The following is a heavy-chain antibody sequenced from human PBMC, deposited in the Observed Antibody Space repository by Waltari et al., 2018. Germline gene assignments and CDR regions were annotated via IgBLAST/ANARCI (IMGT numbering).Heavy chain of an antibody. D-gene: IGHD2-21*02. J-gene: IGHJ4*02. Sequence: EVQLAESGGGLVRPGGSRTLACAASDSPLGLYTVPWGPRAPGKGPEYVSGSSSGGNTHYADFVKGRFTISRDNSKNTLYLQMSSLRPEDTAVYFCVKDLAYCGGDDCYLTYFFDSWGPGTLVTVSS. V-gene: IGHV3-64D*08. CDR3: VKDLAYCGGDDCYLTYFFDS. CDR1: DSPLGLYT. CDR2: SSSGGNT.